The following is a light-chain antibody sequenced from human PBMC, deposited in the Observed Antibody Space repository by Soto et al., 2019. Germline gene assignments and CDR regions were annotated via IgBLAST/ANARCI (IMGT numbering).Light chain of an antibody. CDR3: SSYTSSSTLV. CDR2: HVS. Sequence: QSALPQPASVSGSPGQSITVSCTGTSSDVGSYDYVSWYQHHPGKAPKLMIYHVSYLPSGVSNRFSGSKPGNTASLAISGLQAEDEADYYCSSYTSSSTLVFGTGTKVAVL. CDR1: SSDVGSYDY. V-gene: IGLV2-14*03. J-gene: IGLJ1*01.